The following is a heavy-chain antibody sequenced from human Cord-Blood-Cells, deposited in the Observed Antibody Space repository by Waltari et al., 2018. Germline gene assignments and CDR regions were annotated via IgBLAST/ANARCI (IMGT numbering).Heavy chain of an antibody. CDR3: ARARRDGYNPFDY. CDR2: IYYSGST. Sequence: QVQLQESGPGLVKPSQTLSLTCTVPGGSISSGGYSWSWIRQHPGKGLEWIGYIYYSGSTYYTPSRKRRVTKSGDASKNQFSLKLSAVTAADTAVYYCARARRDGYNPFDYWGQGTLVTVSS. CDR1: GGSISSGGYS. D-gene: IGHD5-12*01. J-gene: IGHJ4*02. V-gene: IGHV4-31*03.